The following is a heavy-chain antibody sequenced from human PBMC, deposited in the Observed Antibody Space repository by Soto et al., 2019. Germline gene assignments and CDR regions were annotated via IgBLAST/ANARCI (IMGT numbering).Heavy chain of an antibody. D-gene: IGHD3-10*01. V-gene: IGHV3-23*01. Sequence: EVHLLESGGGLIQPGGSLILSCTASGFTFTNYATSWVRQAPGRGLELVSDISNSGGNTYHADSVKGRFAISRDDSKNTLLVPRISPRSQCTAVSYWGRHNSGINSALDIWGEGT. J-gene: IGHJ3*02. CDR1: GFTFTNYA. CDR3: GRHNSGINSALDI. CDR2: ISNSGGNT.